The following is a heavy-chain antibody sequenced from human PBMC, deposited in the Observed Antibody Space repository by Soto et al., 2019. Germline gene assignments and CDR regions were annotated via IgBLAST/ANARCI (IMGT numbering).Heavy chain of an antibody. CDR2: ISSSGSTI. CDR3: ARGYCSNGVCYTENMDYYYGMDV. CDR1: GFTFSSYE. Sequence: GGSLRLSCAASGFTFSSYEMNWVRQAPGKGLEWVSYISSSGSTIYYADSVKGRFTIPRDNAKNSRYLQMNSLKAEDTAVYYCARGYCSNGVCYTENMDYYYGMDVWGQGTTVTVSS. D-gene: IGHD2-8*01. V-gene: IGHV3-48*03. J-gene: IGHJ6*02.